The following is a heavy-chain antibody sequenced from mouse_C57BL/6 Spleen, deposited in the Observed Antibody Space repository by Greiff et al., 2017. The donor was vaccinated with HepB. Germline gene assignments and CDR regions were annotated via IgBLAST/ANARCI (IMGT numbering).Heavy chain of an antibody. V-gene: IGHV1-26*01. Sequence: VQLQQSGPELVKPGASVKISCKASGYTFTDYYMNWVKQSHGKSLEWIGDINPNNGGTSYNQKFKGKATFTVDKSSSTAYMELRSLTSEDSAVYYCARNYGSSPFAYWGQGTLVTVSA. CDR1: GYTFTDYY. CDR2: INPNNGGT. D-gene: IGHD1-1*01. J-gene: IGHJ3*01. CDR3: ARNYGSSPFAY.